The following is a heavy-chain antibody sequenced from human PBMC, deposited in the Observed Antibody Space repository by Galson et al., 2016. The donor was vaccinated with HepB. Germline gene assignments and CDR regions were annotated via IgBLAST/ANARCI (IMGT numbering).Heavy chain of an antibody. CDR1: GFIFDDYG. Sequence: SLRLSCAASGFIFDDYGLNWVRQAPGKGLEWVSGINWNGGSTGYADSVKGRFTISRDNSKNTLYLQMNSLRAEDTAIYYCASSDYDYVWGTYRGLLNYWGQGTLVTVSS. D-gene: IGHD3-16*02. CDR2: INWNGGST. J-gene: IGHJ4*02. V-gene: IGHV3-20*04. CDR3: ASSDYDYVWGTYRGLLNY.